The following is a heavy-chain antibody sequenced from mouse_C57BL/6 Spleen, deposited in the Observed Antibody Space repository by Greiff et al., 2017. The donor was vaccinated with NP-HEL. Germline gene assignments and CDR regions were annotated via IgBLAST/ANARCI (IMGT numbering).Heavy chain of an antibody. CDR3: ARDGTRYAMDY. D-gene: IGHD4-1*01. CDR2: INYDGSST. V-gene: IGHV5-16*01. Sequence: EVQLVESEGGLVQPGSSMKLSCTASGFTFSDYYMAWVRQVPEKGLEWVANINYDGSSTYYLDSLKSRFIISRDNAKIILYLQMSSLKSEDTATYYCARDGTRYAMDYWGQGTSVTVSS. CDR1: GFTFSDYY. J-gene: IGHJ4*01.